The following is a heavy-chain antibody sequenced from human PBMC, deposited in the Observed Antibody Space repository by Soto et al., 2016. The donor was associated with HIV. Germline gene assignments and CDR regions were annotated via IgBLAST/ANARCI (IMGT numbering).Heavy chain of an antibody. CDR3: VKDNSGWYYFDY. Sequence: EVQLVEAGGGLVQPGRSLRLSCTSSGFSFDEYAMHWVRQVPGKGLEWVSGISWNSGNIGYADSVKGRFTISRDNTKNSLYLQMDSLRAEDTAWYYCVKDNSGWYYFDYWGQGXWSPSPQ. V-gene: IGHV3-9*01. CDR2: ISWNSGNI. J-gene: IGHJ4*02. D-gene: IGHD6-19*01. CDR1: GFSFDEYA.